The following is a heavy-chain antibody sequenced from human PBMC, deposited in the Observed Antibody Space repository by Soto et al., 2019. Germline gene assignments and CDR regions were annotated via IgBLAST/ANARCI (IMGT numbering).Heavy chain of an antibody. J-gene: IGHJ6*03. V-gene: IGHV1-18*01. D-gene: IGHD2-15*01. CDR3: AKEARCSGGSCYHDYYTDV. CDR2: ISAYNGNT. CDR1: GYTFTSYG. Sequence: ASVKVSCKASGYTFTSYGISWVRQATGQGLEWMGWISAYNGNTNYAQKLQGRVTMTTDTSTSTAYMELRSLRSDDTAVYYCAKEARCSGGSCYHDYYTDVWGKGTTVTVSS.